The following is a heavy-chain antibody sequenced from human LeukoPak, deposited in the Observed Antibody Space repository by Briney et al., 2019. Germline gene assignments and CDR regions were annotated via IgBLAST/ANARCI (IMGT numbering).Heavy chain of an antibody. V-gene: IGHV4-59*08. CDR2: IYYSGST. J-gene: IGHJ4*02. D-gene: IGHD6-6*01. CDR3: ARHFPNSSSAFDY. Sequence: SETLSLTCTVSGGSISSYYWSWIRQPPGKGLEWIGYIYYSGSTNYNPSLKSRVTISVDTSKNQFSLKLSSVTAADTAVYYCARHFPNSSSAFDYWGQGTLATVSS. CDR1: GGSISSYY.